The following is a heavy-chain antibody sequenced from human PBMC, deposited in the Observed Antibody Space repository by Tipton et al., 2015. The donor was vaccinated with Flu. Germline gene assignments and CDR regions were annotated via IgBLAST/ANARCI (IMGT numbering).Heavy chain of an antibody. CDR2: IYPGDSDT. CDR3: ARPHAQFLHACHI. J-gene: IGHJ3*02. CDR1: GYSFTSYW. D-gene: IGHD2-21*01. Sequence: QLVQSGAEVKKPGESLKISCKGSGYSFTSYWIGWVRQMPGKGLEWMGIIYPGDSDTRYSPSFHGQVTISADKSNSTAYLQWSSLKASDTAMYYCARPHAQFLHACHIGGQGTMVTVSS. V-gene: IGHV5-51*03.